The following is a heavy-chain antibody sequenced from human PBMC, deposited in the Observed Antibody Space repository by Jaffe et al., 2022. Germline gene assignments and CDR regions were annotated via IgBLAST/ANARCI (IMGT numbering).Heavy chain of an antibody. J-gene: IGHJ4*02. CDR3: AKDGPHSVVPAAILDY. CDR2: IRYDGSNK. CDR1: GFTFSSYG. V-gene: IGHV3-30*02. D-gene: IGHD2-2*01. Sequence: QVQLVESGGGVVQPGGSLRLSCAASGFTFSSYGMHWVRQAPGKGLEWVAFIRYDGSNKYYADSVKGRFTISRDNSKNTLYLQMNSLRAEDTAVYYCAKDGPHSVVPAAILDYWGQGTLVTVSS.